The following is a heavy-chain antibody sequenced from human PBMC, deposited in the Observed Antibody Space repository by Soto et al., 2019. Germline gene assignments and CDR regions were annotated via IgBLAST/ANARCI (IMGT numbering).Heavy chain of an antibody. V-gene: IGHV3-30*18. D-gene: IGHD3-10*01. J-gene: IGHJ6*02. Sequence: QVQLVESGGGVVQPGRSLRLSCAASGFTFSSYGMHWVRQAPGKGLEWVAVISYDGSNKYYADSVKGRFTISRDNSKNTLYLQMNSLRAEDTVVYYCANHGEVTPTGYGMDVWGQGTTVTVSS. CDR3: ANHGEVTPTGYGMDV. CDR2: ISYDGSNK. CDR1: GFTFSSYG.